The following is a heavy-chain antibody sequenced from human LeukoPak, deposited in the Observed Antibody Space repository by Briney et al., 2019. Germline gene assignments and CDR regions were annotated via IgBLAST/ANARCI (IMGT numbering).Heavy chain of an antibody. Sequence: GRSLRLSCAASGFTFSSYAMHWVRQAPGKGLEYVSAISTNGGSTYYANSVKGRFTISRDNSKNTLYLQMGSVRAEDMAVYYCARWGSTSCYDYWGQGTLVTVSS. V-gene: IGHV3-64*01. D-gene: IGHD2-2*01. J-gene: IGHJ4*02. CDR2: ISTNGGST. CDR3: ARWGSTSCYDY. CDR1: GFTFSSYA.